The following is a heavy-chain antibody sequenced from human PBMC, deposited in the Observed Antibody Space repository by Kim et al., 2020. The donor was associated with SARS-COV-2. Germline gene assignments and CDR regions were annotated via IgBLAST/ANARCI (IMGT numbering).Heavy chain of an antibody. Sequence: GIGGSTCYADSVKGRLTISRDKCKNTLYLQMNSLRAEDTAVYYCAKDWRSWGHGTLVTVSS. J-gene: IGHJ5*01. V-gene: IGHV3-23*01. CDR3: AKDWRS. CDR2: GIGGST.